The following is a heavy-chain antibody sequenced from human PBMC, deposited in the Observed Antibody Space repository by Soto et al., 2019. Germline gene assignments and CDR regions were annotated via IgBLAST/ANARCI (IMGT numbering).Heavy chain of an antibody. V-gene: IGHV3-30*18. CDR1: GFTFSSYG. CDR2: ISYDGSNK. D-gene: IGHD6-19*01. CDR3: AKDRARIVATIGYGSGWFYHY. Sequence: GGSLRLSCAASGFTFSSYGMHWVRQAPGKGLEWVAVISYDGSNKYYADSVKGRFTISRDNSKNTLYLQMNSLRAEDTAVYYCAKDRARIVATIGYGSGWFYHYWGQGTLVTVSS. J-gene: IGHJ4*02.